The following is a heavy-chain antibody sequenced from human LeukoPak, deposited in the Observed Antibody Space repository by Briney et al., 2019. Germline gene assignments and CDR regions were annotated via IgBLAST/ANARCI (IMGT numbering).Heavy chain of an antibody. V-gene: IGHV4-39*01. Sequence: SETLSLTCIVSGGSISSSSYYWGWIRQPPGKGLEWIGSIYYSGSTYYNPSLKSRVTISVDTSKYQFSLRLNSVTAADTAVYYCARTYKFLEDYWGQGTLVTVSS. CDR1: GGSISSSSYY. CDR2: IYYSGST. J-gene: IGHJ4*02. CDR3: ARTYKFLEDY. D-gene: IGHD1-14*01.